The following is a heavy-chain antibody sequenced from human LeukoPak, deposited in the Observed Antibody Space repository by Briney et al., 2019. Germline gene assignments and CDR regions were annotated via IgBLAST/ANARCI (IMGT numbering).Heavy chain of an antibody. J-gene: IGHJ4*02. V-gene: IGHV4-61*02. CDR3: AREWGNAGLFDY. Sequence: SQTLSLTRTVSGGSMSSGSYYWSWIRQPPGKGLEGIGRIYTSGSTKYNPSVESRVTISVDTPKNQFSLKLNSVTAADTAVYYCAREWGNAGLFDYWGQGTLVTVSS. D-gene: IGHD1-26*01. CDR2: IYTSGST. CDR1: GGSMSSGSYY.